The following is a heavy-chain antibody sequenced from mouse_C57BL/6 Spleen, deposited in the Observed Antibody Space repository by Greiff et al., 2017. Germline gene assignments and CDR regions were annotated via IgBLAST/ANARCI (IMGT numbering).Heavy chain of an antibody. V-gene: IGHV1-80*01. CDR1: GYAFSSYW. J-gene: IGHJ3*01. Sequence: VQLQQSGAELVKPGASVKISCKASGYAFSSYWMNWVKQRPGKGLEWIGQIYPGDGDTNYNGKFKGKATLTADKSSSTPYMQLSSLTSADSAVYFCARAGSSSFAYWGQGTLVTVSA. CDR2: IYPGDGDT. CDR3: ARAGSSSFAY. D-gene: IGHD1-1*01.